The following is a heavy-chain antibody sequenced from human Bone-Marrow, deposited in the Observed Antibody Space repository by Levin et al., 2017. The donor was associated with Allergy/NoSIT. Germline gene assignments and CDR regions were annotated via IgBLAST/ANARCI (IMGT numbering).Heavy chain of an antibody. V-gene: IGHV1-18*01. D-gene: IGHD3-3*01. CDR2: ISAYNGNT. Sequence: GASVKVSCKASGYTFTSYGISWVRQAPGQGLEWMGWISAYNGNTNYAQKLQGRVTMTTDTSTSTAYMELRSLRSDDTAVYYCARDRGFLEWLLEPFDYWGQGTLVTVSS. CDR3: ARDRGFLEWLLEPFDY. J-gene: IGHJ4*02. CDR1: GYTFTSYG.